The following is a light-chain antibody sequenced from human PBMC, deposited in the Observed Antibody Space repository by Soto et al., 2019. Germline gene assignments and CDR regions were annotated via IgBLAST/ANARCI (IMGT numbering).Light chain of an antibody. CDR2: VNT. CDR1: SSNIGAGYD. CDR3: QSYDNSLSGSEV. Sequence: QLVLTQPPSVSGAPGQRVTISCTGSSSNIGAGYDVHWYQQLPGTAPKLLIYVNTNRPSGVPDRFSGSKSGTSASLAITGLQAEDEADYYCQSYDNSLSGSEVFGGGTKVTVL. J-gene: IGLJ3*02. V-gene: IGLV1-40*01.